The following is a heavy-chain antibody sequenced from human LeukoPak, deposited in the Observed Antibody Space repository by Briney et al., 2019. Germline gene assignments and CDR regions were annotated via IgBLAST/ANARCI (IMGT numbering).Heavy chain of an antibody. CDR2: IYHSGST. CDR3: ASHTVTTAVPFDY. D-gene: IGHD4-17*01. J-gene: IGHJ4*02. CDR1: GGSISSSNW. V-gene: IGHV4-4*02. Sequence: SETLSLTCAVSGGSISSSNWWSWVRQPPGKGLEWIGEIYHSGSTNYNPSLKSRVTISVDKSKNQFSLKLSSVTAADTAVYYCASHTVTTAVPFDYWGQGTLVTVSS.